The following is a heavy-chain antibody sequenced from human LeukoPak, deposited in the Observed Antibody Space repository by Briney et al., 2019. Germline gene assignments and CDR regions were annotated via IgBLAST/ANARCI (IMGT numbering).Heavy chain of an antibody. Sequence: SETLSLTCTVSGGSISGSSYYWGWIRQPPGKGLEWLGSIYYTGRDYYNPSLKSRVTTSVDTSKNQFSLALSPVTAADTAVYYCVRQCMGYSHGYFDYWGQGSLVTVSS. D-gene: IGHD5-18*01. CDR1: GGSISGSSYY. CDR3: VRQCMGYSHGYFDY. V-gene: IGHV4-39*01. CDR2: IYYTGRD. J-gene: IGHJ4*02.